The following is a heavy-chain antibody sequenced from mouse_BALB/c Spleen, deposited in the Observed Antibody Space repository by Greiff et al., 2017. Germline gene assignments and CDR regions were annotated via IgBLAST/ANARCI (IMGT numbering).Heavy chain of an antibody. V-gene: IGHV7-3*02. Sequence: EVNVVESGGGLVQPGGSLRLSCATSGFTFTDYYMSWVRQPPGQALEWLGFIRHKANGYTTEYSASVKGRFTISRDTSQSILYLQMNTLRAEDSATDYCASDVPSSSYDGYYYAMDYWGQGTSVTVSS. CDR3: ASDVPSSSYDGYYYAMDY. J-gene: IGHJ4*01. CDR2: IRHKANGYTT. D-gene: IGHD2-14*01. CDR1: GFTFTDYY.